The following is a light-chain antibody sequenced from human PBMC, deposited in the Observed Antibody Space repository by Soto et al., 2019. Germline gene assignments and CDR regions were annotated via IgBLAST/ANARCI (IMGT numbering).Light chain of an antibody. CDR2: KAS. J-gene: IGKJ1*01. CDR1: QSISSW. CDR3: QQYNSYSPEA. Sequence: DIQMTQSPSTLSASVGDRVTITCWASQSISSWLAWYQQKPGKAPNLLIYKASSLEGGVPSRFSGSGSGTEFTLTISSLQPDDFATYYCQQYNSYSPEAFGQGTKVDIK. V-gene: IGKV1-5*03.